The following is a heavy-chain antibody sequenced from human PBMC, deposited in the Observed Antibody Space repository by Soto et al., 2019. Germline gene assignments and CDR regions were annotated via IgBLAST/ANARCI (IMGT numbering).Heavy chain of an antibody. CDR2: IIPIFGTA. J-gene: IGHJ5*02. Sequence: SVKVSCKASGGTFSSYAISWVRQAPGQGLEWMGGIIPIFGTANYAQKFQGRVTITADESTSTAYMELSSLRSEDTAVYYCAAVVGYCSSTSCYDNWFDPWGQGTLVTVSS. CDR3: AAVVGYCSSTSCYDNWFDP. V-gene: IGHV1-69*13. D-gene: IGHD2-2*03. CDR1: GGTFSSYA.